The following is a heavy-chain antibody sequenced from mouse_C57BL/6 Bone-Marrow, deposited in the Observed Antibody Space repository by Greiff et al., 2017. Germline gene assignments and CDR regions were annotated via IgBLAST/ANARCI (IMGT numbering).Heavy chain of an antibody. V-gene: IGHV1-64*01. CDR1: GYTFTSYW. CDR3: ARSGGTTAPLAMDY. CDR2: IHPNSGST. J-gene: IGHJ4*01. Sequence: QVQLQQPGAELVKPGASVKLSCKASGYTFTSYWMRWVKQRPGPGLEWIGMIHPNSGSTNYNEKFKSKATLPVDKSSSTAYMQLSSLTSEDSAVYYCARSGGTTAPLAMDYWGQGTSVTVSS. D-gene: IGHD1-2*01.